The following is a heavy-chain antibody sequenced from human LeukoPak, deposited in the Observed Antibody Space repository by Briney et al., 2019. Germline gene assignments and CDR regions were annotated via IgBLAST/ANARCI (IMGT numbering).Heavy chain of an antibody. Sequence: PGGSLRLSCAASGFTFSSYWMHWVPQAPGKGLVWVSCINGDGGGTNYADSVRGRFTISKDNAKNTLYLQMNSLRAEDTAVYYCARMSAHAFDIWGQGTMVTVSS. V-gene: IGHV3-74*01. D-gene: IGHD5/OR15-5a*01. J-gene: IGHJ3*02. CDR2: INGDGGGT. CDR3: ARMSAHAFDI. CDR1: GFTFSSYW.